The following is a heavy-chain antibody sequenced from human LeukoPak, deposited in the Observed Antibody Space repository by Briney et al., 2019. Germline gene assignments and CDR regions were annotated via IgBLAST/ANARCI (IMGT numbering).Heavy chain of an antibody. Sequence: PGGSLRLSCAGSGFTFSSYWMSWVRQAPGKGLEWVSRINSDGSSTSYADSVKGRFTISRDNSKNTLYLQMNSLRAEDTAVYYCARDPIRARGAFDIWGQGTMVTVSS. CDR2: INSDGSST. V-gene: IGHV3-74*01. D-gene: IGHD6-6*01. J-gene: IGHJ3*02. CDR3: ARDPIRARGAFDI. CDR1: GFTFSSYW.